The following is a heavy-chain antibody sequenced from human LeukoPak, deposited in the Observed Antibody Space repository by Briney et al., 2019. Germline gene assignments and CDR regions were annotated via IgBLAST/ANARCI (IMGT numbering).Heavy chain of an antibody. CDR2: IYYSGST. Sequence: SETLSLTCTVSGGSISSSSYYWGWIRQPPGKGLEWIGIIYYSGSTYYNPSLKSRVTISVDTSKNQFSLKLSSVTAADTAVYYCARPGRPDCSSTSCYLHYYYYMDVWGKGTTVTVSS. CDR3: ARPGRPDCSSTSCYLHYYYYMDV. D-gene: IGHD2-2*01. CDR1: GGSISSSSYY. J-gene: IGHJ6*03. V-gene: IGHV4-39*01.